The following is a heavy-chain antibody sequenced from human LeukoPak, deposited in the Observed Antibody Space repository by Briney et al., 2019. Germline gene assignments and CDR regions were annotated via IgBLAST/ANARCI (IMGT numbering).Heavy chain of an antibody. Sequence: PSETLSLTCTVSGGSISSGSYYWSWIRQPAGKGLEWIGRIYTSGSTNYNPSLKSRVTISVDTSKNQFSLKLSSVTAADTAVYYCAREHRPYYYDSSGPRGDDAFDIWGQGTMVTVSS. D-gene: IGHD3-22*01. CDR1: GGSISSGSYY. J-gene: IGHJ3*02. CDR3: AREHRPYYYDSSGPRGDDAFDI. V-gene: IGHV4-61*02. CDR2: IYTSGST.